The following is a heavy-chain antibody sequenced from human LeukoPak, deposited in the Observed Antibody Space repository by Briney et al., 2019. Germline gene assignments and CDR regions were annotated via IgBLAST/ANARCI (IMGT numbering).Heavy chain of an antibody. CDR1: GFNFSSYS. D-gene: IGHD3-22*01. CDR3: ARESSGYFY. V-gene: IGHV3-21*01. J-gene: IGHJ4*02. Sequence: GGSLRLSCAASGFNFSSYSMNWVRQAPGKGLEWVSSISSSSSFRYYADSVKGRFTISRDNAKNSLYLQMNSLRAEDTATHYCARESSGYFYWGQGTLVTVSS. CDR2: ISSSSSFR.